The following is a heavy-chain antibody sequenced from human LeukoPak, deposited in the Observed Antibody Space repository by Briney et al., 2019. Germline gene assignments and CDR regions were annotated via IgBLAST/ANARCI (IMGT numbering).Heavy chain of an antibody. V-gene: IGHV3-7*01. Sequence: GGSLRLSCAASGFTLCGHWMSWVRQAPGKGLERVAHMNQDGSAIYSIDSVKGRFTISRDNDKNSLYLQMTGLTVADTAVYYCARTVPGYPDDYFDYWGQGTLVTVSS. CDR3: ARTVPGYPDDYFDY. CDR1: GFTLCGHW. J-gene: IGHJ4*02. CDR2: MNQDGSAI. D-gene: IGHD6-19*01.